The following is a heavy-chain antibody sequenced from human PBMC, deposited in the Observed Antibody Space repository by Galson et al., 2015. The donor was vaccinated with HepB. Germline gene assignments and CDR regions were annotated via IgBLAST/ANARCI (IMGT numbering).Heavy chain of an antibody. CDR3: AREVSVSGNSHFGY. CDR1: GYTFSSYD. J-gene: IGHJ4*02. Sequence: SVKVSCKASGYTFSSYDMNWVRQAPGQGLEWMGRITPMVGRTNYAQKFQGRVTMTRDESTSTVYMELSSLRSEDTAVYYCAREVSVSGNSHFGYWGQGTLVTVSS. V-gene: IGHV1-46*01. CDR2: ITPMVGRT. D-gene: IGHD5/OR15-5a*01.